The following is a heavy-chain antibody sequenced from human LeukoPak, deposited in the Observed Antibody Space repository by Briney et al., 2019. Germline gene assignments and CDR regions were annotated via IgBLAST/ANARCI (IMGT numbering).Heavy chain of an antibody. J-gene: IGHJ4*02. CDR3: ARGDYETPLFNY. CDR2: VHNSGKT. D-gene: IGHD3-16*01. Sequence: SETLSLTCTVSGGSIRSGNYFWSWIRQPAGKGLEWIGRVHNSGKTNYSPSLKSRFTISLDTSKNQFSLQLSSVTAADTAVYFCARGDYETPLFNYWGQGTLVTVSS. CDR1: GGSIRSGNYF. V-gene: IGHV4-61*02.